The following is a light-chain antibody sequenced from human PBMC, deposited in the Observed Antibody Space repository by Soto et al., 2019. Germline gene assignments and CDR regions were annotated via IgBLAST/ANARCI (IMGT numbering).Light chain of an antibody. Sequence: EIVLTQSPGTLSLSPGERATLSCRASQNVSNNYLAWYQQKPGQAPRLLIYDASTRATGIPDRFSGGGSGTEFTLTISSLQSEDFVVYYCQQYNSWPPITFGQGTRLEIK. V-gene: IGKV3-15*01. J-gene: IGKJ5*01. CDR3: QQYNSWPPIT. CDR2: DAS. CDR1: QNVSNN.